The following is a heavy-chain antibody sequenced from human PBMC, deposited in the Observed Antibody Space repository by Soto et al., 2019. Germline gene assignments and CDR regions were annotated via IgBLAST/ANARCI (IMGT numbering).Heavy chain of an antibody. D-gene: IGHD3-10*01. V-gene: IGHV4-30-4*01. CDR2: IYYSGST. J-gene: IGHJ6*02. Sequence: SETLSLTCTVSGGSISSGDYYWSWIRQPPGKGLEWIGYIYYSGSTYYNPSLKSRVTISVDTSKNQFSLKLSSVAAADTAVYYCARELDSGDYYYGMDVWGQGTTVTVSS. CDR3: ARELDSGDYYYGMDV. CDR1: GGSISSGDYY.